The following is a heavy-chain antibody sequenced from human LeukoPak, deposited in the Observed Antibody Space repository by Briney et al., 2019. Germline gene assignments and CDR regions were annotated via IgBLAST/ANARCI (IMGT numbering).Heavy chain of an antibody. CDR1: GFTFSSYA. J-gene: IGHJ6*02. CDR2: ISGSGGST. D-gene: IGHD2-2*01. V-gene: IGHV3-23*01. Sequence: HGGSLRLSCAASGFTFSSYAMSWVRQAPGKGLEWVSAISGSGGSTYYADSVKGRFTISRDNSKNTLYLQMNSLRAEDTAVYYCAKGNRKYCSSTSCYEDYYYYGMDVWGQGTTVTVSS. CDR3: AKGNRKYCSSTSCYEDYYYYGMDV.